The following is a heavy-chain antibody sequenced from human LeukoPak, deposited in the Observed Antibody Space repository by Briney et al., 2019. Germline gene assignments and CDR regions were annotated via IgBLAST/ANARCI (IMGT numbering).Heavy chain of an antibody. CDR2: IKQDGSEK. Sequence: GGSLRLSCVASGFTFSSRDWMTWVRQAPGKGLEWVANIKQDGSEKNYVDSVKGRFTISRDNAKNSVDLQMNSLRVEDTAVYYCARDGGTMIPYYYYYMDVWGKGTTVTVSS. V-gene: IGHV3-7*01. J-gene: IGHJ6*03. D-gene: IGHD3-22*01. CDR1: GFTFSSRDW. CDR3: ARDGGTMIPYYYYYMDV.